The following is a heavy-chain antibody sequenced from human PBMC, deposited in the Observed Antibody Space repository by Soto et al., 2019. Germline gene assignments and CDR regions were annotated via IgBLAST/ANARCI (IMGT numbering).Heavy chain of an antibody. CDR1: GFTFNVYG. J-gene: IGHJ6*02. V-gene: IGHV1-69*06. Sequence: QVQLVQSGAEVKNPGSSVRVSCKTSGFTFNVYGIHWVRQAPGQGLEWMGGLIPIYDEPNYAQKFQGRVTITADKSTTTVYLELSSLRSEDTDVYFCARVRDPHLDHYGLDVWGQGTPVTVSS. CDR2: LIPIYDEP. CDR3: ARVRDPHLDHYGLDV.